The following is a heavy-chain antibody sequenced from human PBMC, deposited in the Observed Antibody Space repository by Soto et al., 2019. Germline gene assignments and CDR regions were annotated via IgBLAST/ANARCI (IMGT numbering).Heavy chain of an antibody. CDR1: GYSVAGYW. CDR2: IDPSGSQT. V-gene: IGHV5-10-1*01. J-gene: IGHJ4*02. CDR3: ARKIYDSDTGPNFQYYFDS. Sequence: PGESLKISCXGSGYSVAGYWITWVRQKPGKGLEWMGRIDPSGSQTYYSPSFRGHVTISVAKSITTVFLQWSSLRASDTAMYYCARKIYDSDTGPNFQYYFDSWGQGTPVTVSS. D-gene: IGHD3-22*01.